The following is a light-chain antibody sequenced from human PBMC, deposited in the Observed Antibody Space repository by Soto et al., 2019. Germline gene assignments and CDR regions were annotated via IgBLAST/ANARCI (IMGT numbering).Light chain of an antibody. CDR3: AAWDDSLSGLV. CDR1: SSNIGSNY. Sequence: QSVLTQPPSASGTPGQRVTISCSGSSSNIGSNYVYWYQQLPGTAPKLLIYRNNLRPSGVPDRFSGSKSATSASLAISGLRSEDEADYYCAAWDDSLSGLVFGGGTKVTVL. J-gene: IGLJ3*02. V-gene: IGLV1-47*01. CDR2: RNN.